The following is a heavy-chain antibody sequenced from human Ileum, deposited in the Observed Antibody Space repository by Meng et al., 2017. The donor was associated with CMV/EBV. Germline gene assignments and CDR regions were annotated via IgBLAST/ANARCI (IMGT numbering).Heavy chain of an antibody. CDR2: IYHTGST. Sequence: LRFSCTVSGDSPNSGDYYWSWIRQPPGKGLEWIGYIYHTGSTYYNPSLETRLTMSVDTTKNHFSLRLTSVSATDTAMYYCARGNRGFDNWGLGTLVTVSS. J-gene: IGHJ4*02. D-gene: IGHD2/OR15-2a*01. CDR3: ARGNRGFDN. V-gene: IGHV4-30-4*08. CDR1: GDSPNSGDYY.